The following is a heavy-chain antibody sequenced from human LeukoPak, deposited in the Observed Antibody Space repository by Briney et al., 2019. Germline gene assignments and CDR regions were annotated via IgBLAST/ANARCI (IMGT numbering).Heavy chain of an antibody. CDR2: ISYDGSNK. CDR1: GFTFSSYA. Sequence: GGSLRLSCAASGFTFSSYAMHWVRQAPGKGLEWVAVISYDGSNKYYADSVKGRFTTSRDNSKNTLYLQMNSLRAEDTAVYYCAKDHGTYYYGSGSYTGVYFDYWGQGTLVTVSS. V-gene: IGHV3-30*04. CDR3: AKDHGTYYYGSGSYTGVYFDY. J-gene: IGHJ4*02. D-gene: IGHD3-10*01.